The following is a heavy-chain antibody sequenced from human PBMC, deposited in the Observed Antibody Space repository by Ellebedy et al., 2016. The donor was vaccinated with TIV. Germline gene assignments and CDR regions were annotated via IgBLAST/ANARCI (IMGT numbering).Heavy chain of an antibody. CDR1: GYSFTSSP. D-gene: IGHD1-20*01. CDR2: INPGNGKP. V-gene: IGHV1-3*01. Sequence: ASVKVSCKASGYSFTSSPVHWVRQAPGQRLEWMGWINPGNGKPEYSQKFQGRLTITRDTSAITVYMELRSLRSDDTAVYYCARGNWNDWFDPWGQGTQVTVSA. J-gene: IGHJ5*02. CDR3: ARGNWNDWFDP.